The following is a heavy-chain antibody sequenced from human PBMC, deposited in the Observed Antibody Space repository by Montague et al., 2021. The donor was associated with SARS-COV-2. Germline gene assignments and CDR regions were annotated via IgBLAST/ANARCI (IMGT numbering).Heavy chain of an antibody. Sequence: SETLSLTCTVSGGSISSSSYYWGWKRQPPGKGLMWLGSIYYSSSSYYNLSRQSPVTISVATSQNQFSLKLSSVTAAGTAVYYCARVGRQQLVRLSGMDVWGQGTTVTVSS. D-gene: IGHD6-13*01. CDR1: GGSISSSSYY. J-gene: IGHJ6*02. V-gene: IGHV4-39*07. CDR3: ARVGRQQLVRLSGMDV. CDR2: IYYSSSS.